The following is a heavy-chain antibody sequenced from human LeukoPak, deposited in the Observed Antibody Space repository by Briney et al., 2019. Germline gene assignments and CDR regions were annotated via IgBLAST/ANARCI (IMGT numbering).Heavy chain of an antibody. Sequence: GESLKISCKGSGYSFTSYWIGWVRQIPGKGLEWMGIIYPGDSDTRYSPSFQGQVTISADKSISTAYLQWSSLKASDTAMYYCARQGSYYYGSGSWIDYWGQGTLVTVSS. D-gene: IGHD3-10*01. CDR1: GYSFTSYW. CDR3: ARQGSYYYGSGSWIDY. J-gene: IGHJ4*02. V-gene: IGHV5-51*01. CDR2: IYPGDSDT.